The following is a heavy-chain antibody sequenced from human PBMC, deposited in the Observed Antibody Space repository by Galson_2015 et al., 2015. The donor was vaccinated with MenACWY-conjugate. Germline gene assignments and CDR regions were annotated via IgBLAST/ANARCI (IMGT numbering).Heavy chain of an antibody. V-gene: IGHV3-7*03. J-gene: IGHJ6*02. CDR3: ARGHYGMDV. CDR2: IKKDVSEK. CDR1: GFTFRNYW. Sequence: SLRLSCAASGFTFRNYWMTWVRQAPGKGLEWVASIKKDVSEKYYVDSVKGRFTIFRDNTKNSMYLEMNSLRAEDTAVYYCARGHYGMDVWGQGTTVTASS.